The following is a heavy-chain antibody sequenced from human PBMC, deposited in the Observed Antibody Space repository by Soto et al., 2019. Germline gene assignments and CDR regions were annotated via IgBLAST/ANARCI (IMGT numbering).Heavy chain of an antibody. D-gene: IGHD3-3*01. Sequence: QVQLQESGPGLVKPSQTLSLTCTVSGGSISSGGYYWSWIRQHPGKGLEWIGYIYYSGSTYYNPSLKSRVTISVDTSKKQFSLKLSSVTAADTAVYYCAREEGTIFGVATTHGYWGQGTLVTVSS. V-gene: IGHV4-31*03. CDR3: AREEGTIFGVATTHGY. J-gene: IGHJ4*02. CDR2: IYYSGST. CDR1: GGSISSGGYY.